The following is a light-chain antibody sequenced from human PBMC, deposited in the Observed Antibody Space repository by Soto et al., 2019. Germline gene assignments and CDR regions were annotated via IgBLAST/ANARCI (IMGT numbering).Light chain of an antibody. CDR1: QSVSSSY. CDR3: QHYNSYSEA. J-gene: IGKJ1*01. V-gene: IGKV3-20*01. CDR2: DAS. Sequence: EIVLTQSPGTLSLSPGARASLSCRASQSVSSSYLAWYQQKHGQAPRLLIYDASNRATGIPARFSGSGSGTDGTLTISSLQPDDGATDDCQHYNSYSEAFGQGTKVDIK.